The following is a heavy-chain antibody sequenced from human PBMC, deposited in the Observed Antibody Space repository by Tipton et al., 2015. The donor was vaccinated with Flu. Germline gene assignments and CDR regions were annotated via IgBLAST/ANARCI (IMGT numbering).Heavy chain of an antibody. Sequence: TLSLTCTVSGGSVSSGTLYWSWIRQPAGKGLEWIGRIYNTGTTNYNPSLKSRVAISVDSSKNQVSLKLSSVTATDMAVYYCARRDYSNYVSDPKSWFDPWGQGTLVAVSS. J-gene: IGHJ5*02. V-gene: IGHV4-61*02. D-gene: IGHD4-11*01. CDR1: GGSVSSGTLY. CDR3: ARRDYSNYVSDPKSWFDP. CDR2: IYNTGTT.